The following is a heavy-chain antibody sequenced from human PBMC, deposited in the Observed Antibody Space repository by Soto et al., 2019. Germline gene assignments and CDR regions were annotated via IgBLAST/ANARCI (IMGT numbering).Heavy chain of an antibody. CDR3: ARHNYGSGSTYFDY. CDR1: GGSISSYY. Sequence: QVQLQESGPGLVKPSETLSLTCTVSGGSISSYYWSWIRQPPGKGLEWIGYIYYSGSTNYNPSLKSRVTXPVVTXXNQFSLKLNSMTAADTAVYYCARHNYGSGSTYFDYWGQGTLVTVSS. V-gene: IGHV4-59*08. J-gene: IGHJ4*02. CDR2: IYYSGST. D-gene: IGHD3-10*01.